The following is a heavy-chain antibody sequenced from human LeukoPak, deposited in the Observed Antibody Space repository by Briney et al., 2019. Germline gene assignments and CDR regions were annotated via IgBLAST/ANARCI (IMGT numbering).Heavy chain of an antibody. CDR2: IKQDGSQT. D-gene: IGHD3-22*01. V-gene: IGHV3-7*01. Sequence: GGSLRLSCEASGFTFSTYWMSWVRQAPGKGLEWVANIKQDGSQTYHADSVKGRFTISRDNAENSLYLQMNSLRAEDTAVYYCVIGLHFRLWDSSDYYPYWGQGTLCTVSS. J-gene: IGHJ4*02. CDR3: VIGLHFRLWDSSDYYPY. CDR1: GFTFSTYW.